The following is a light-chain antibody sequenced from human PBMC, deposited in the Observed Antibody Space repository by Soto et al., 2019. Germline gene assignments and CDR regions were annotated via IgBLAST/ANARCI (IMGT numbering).Light chain of an antibody. CDR1: QNISSW. J-gene: IGKJ1*01. CDR2: DAS. CDR3: QQYKNYWT. V-gene: IGKV1-5*01. Sequence: DIQMTQSPSTLSASVGDRVTITCRASQNISSWLAWYQQKPGKAPKVLIYDASTLESGVPSRFSGSGSWTDFTLTITSLQPDDFTTYYCQQYKNYWTFGQGTKVEVK.